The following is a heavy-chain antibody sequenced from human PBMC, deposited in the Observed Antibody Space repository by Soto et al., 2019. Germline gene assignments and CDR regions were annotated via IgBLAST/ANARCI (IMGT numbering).Heavy chain of an antibody. CDR2: ISGSGGST. CDR3: AKALRFSSGWYQFDY. J-gene: IGHJ4*02. D-gene: IGHD6-19*01. CDR1: GFTFGSYA. Sequence: GGSLRLSCAASGFTFGSYAMSWFRQAPGKGLEWVSAISGSGGSTYYADSVKGRFTISRDNSKNTLYLQMNSLRAEDTAVYYCAKALRFSSGWYQFDYRGQGTLVTDS. V-gene: IGHV3-23*01.